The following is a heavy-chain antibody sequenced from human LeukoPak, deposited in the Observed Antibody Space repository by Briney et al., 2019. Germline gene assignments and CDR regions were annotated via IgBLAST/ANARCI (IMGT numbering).Heavy chain of an antibody. CDR2: TSGYNGNT. CDR1: GYTFTSHG. V-gene: IGHV1-18*01. Sequence: GASVKVSCKASGYTFTSHGITWVRQAPGQGLEWMGWTSGYNGNTNYAQNLQGRVTMTRDTSTSTAYMELSRLRSDDTAVYYCARVVDILTGHDTALDYWGQGTLVTVSS. J-gene: IGHJ4*02. CDR3: ARVVDILTGHDTALDY. D-gene: IGHD3-9*01.